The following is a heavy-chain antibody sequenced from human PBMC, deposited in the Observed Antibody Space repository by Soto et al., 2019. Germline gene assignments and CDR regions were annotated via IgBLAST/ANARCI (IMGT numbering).Heavy chain of an antibody. CDR1: GFTFSDHY. V-gene: IGHV3-72*01. CDR3: ARVQRTGTTHFDY. J-gene: IGHJ4*02. CDR2: SRNKAQSYTT. D-gene: IGHD1-1*01. Sequence: EVQLVQSGGGLVQPGGSLRLSCAASGFTFSDHYMDWVRQAPGKGLEWVGRSRNKAQSYTTEYAASVKGRFTLSRDESKNSVYLHMNSLKTEDTAVYYCARVQRTGTTHFDYWGQGTLVTVSS.